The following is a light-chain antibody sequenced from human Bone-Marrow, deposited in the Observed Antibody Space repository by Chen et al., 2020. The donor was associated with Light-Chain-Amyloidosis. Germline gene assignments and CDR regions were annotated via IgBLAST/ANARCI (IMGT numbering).Light chain of an antibody. CDR1: NIGSTS. CDR3: QVWDRSGDRPV. J-gene: IGLJ3*02. CDR2: DDS. V-gene: IGLV3-21*02. Sequence: SYVLTQPSSVSMAPGQTATIACGGNNIGSTSVHWYQQTPGQAPLLVVYDDSDRPSGIPERLSGSNSGNTATLTISRVEAGDEADYYCQVWDRSGDRPVFGGGTKLTVL.